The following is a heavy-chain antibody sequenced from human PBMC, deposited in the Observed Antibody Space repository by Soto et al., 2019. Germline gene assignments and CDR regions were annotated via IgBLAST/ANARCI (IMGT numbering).Heavy chain of an antibody. CDR1: GFTFSSYA. D-gene: IGHD3-10*02. CDR3: AKDRELLFRVYAFDI. V-gene: IGHV3-23*01. CDR2: ISGSGGST. J-gene: IGHJ3*02. Sequence: GGSLRLSXAASGFTFSSYAMSWVRQAPEKGLEWVSAISGSGGSTYYADSVKGRFTISRDNSKNTLYLQMNSLRAEDTAVYYCAKDRELLFRVYAFDIWGQGTMVTVS.